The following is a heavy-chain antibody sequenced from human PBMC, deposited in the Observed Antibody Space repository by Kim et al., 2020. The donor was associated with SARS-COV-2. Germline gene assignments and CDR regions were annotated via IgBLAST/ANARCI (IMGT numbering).Heavy chain of an antibody. Sequence: GGSLRLSCLASGFTITSDYMSWVRQAAEKGLEWVAVVYRGGATYYADSVKGRFTVSRHDSENTLYLQMDSLTFEDTALYYCARGGPFDLWGQGTLVTVSS. CDR2: VYRGGAT. CDR3: ARGGPFDL. J-gene: IGHJ5*02. CDR1: GFTITSDY. V-gene: IGHV3-53*04.